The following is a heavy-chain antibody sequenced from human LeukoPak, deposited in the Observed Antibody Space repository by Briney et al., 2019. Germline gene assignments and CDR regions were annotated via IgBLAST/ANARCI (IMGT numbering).Heavy chain of an antibody. CDR3: ASEYYDILTGYTPHDY. CDR1: GGSISSSSYY. D-gene: IGHD3-9*01. J-gene: IGHJ4*02. CDR2: IYYSGST. Sequence: SETLSLTCTVSGGSISSSSYYWGWIRQPPGKGLEWIGSIYYSGSTYYNPSLKSRVTISVDTSKNHFSLKLSSVTAADTAVYYCASEYYDILTGYTPHDYWGQGTLVTVSS. V-gene: IGHV4-39*02.